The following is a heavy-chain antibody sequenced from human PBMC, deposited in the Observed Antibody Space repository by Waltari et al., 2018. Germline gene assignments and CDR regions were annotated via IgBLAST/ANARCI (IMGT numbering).Heavy chain of an antibody. D-gene: IGHD2-21*02. CDR2: IYNSAIT. CDR1: YY. Sequence: YYGGWIRQPPGKGLEWIGSIYNSAITYYNPSLKSRVTISVDTSKHQFSLRLSSVTAADTAVYYCARSLGDPDYFDYWGQGTLVTVSS. V-gene: IGHV4-39*01. CDR3: ARSLGDPDYFDY. J-gene: IGHJ4*02.